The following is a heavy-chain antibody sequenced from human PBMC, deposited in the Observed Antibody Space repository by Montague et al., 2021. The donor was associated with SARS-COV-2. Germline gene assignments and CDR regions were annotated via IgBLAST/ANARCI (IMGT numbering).Heavy chain of an antibody. CDR2: VLYTGVT. Sequence: SETLSLTCTVSGGSISSPDYYWSWIRQPPGKGLQWIGNVLYTGVTSFNPSLKSRLTMSVDSSKNEFSLNLRSVTAADTAVYYCAMTAVIRYQYYFDNWGQGTVVAVSS. CDR1: GGSISSPDYY. CDR3: AMTAVIRYQYYFDN. D-gene: IGHD3-16*02. J-gene: IGHJ4*02. V-gene: IGHV4-61*08.